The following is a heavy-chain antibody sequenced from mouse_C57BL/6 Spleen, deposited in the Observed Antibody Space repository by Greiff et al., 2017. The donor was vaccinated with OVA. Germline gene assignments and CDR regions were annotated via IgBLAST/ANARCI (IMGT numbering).Heavy chain of an antibody. D-gene: IGHD1-1*01. J-gene: IGHJ2*01. CDR1: GYTFTDYY. CDR3: AREGLFDGFDY. CDR2: INPNNGGT. Sequence: EVKLQQSGPELVKPGASVKISCKASGYTFTDYYMNWVKQSHGKSLEWIGDINPNNGGTSYNQKFKGKATLTVDKSSSTAYMELRSLTSEDSAVYYCAREGLFDGFDYWGQGTTLTVSS. V-gene: IGHV1-26*01.